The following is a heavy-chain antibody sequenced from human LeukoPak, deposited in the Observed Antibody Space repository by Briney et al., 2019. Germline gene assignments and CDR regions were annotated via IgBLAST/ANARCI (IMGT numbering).Heavy chain of an antibody. CDR2: MSSSGIS. Sequence: SQTLSLTCTVSGDSISSGDYYWSWIRQPAGKGLEWIGRMSSSGISTYSPSLKSRVTISIDTSRNQFSMNLNSVTAADTAVYYCAKGAGPPWFDPWGQGTLVTVSS. D-gene: IGHD6-19*01. J-gene: IGHJ5*02. V-gene: IGHV4-61*02. CDR1: GDSISSGDYY. CDR3: AKGAGPPWFDP.